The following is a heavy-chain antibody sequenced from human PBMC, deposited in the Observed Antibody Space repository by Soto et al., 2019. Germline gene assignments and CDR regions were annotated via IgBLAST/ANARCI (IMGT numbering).Heavy chain of an antibody. Sequence: EVQLVESGGGLVQPGGSLRLSCAASGFTVSTNYMTWVRQAPGKGLEWVSVLYSGGSTYYADSVKGRFTISRDKSKNTLYLQMNSLRAEGTAVYYCARAAAGYWYFDLWGRGTLVTVSS. CDR2: LYSGGST. J-gene: IGHJ2*01. V-gene: IGHV3-66*01. D-gene: IGHD6-13*01. CDR1: GFTVSTNY. CDR3: ARAAAGYWYFDL.